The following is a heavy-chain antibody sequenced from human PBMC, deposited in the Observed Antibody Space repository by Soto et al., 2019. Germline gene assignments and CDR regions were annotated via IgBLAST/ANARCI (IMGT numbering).Heavy chain of an antibody. V-gene: IGHV3-11*05. CDR3: ARIGIGGYYYFDF. Sequence: QVPLVESGGELVEPGGSLRLSCAASGFPFSDYCMTWIRQAPGKGLEWVSHISSSGSYANYADPVKGRFTISRDNAKNSLYLQMHSLRDEDMAVYYCARIGIGGYYYFDFWGQGTLVTVSS. J-gene: IGHJ4*02. CDR1: GFPFSDYC. CDR2: ISSSGSYA. D-gene: IGHD2-21*02.